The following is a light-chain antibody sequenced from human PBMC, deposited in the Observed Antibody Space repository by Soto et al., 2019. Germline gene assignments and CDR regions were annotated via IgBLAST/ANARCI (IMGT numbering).Light chain of an antibody. V-gene: IGKV1-39*01. CDR2: SAS. CDR1: QSISRY. Sequence: DIQMTQSPSSLSASVGDRVTVTCRAGQSISRYLNWYQQRPGKAPKLLIYSASSLQTGVPSRFIGSRSGTDLTLTISSLQPEDFATYYCQQSYNAPFTFGPRTKVDL. CDR3: QQSYNAPFT. J-gene: IGKJ3*01.